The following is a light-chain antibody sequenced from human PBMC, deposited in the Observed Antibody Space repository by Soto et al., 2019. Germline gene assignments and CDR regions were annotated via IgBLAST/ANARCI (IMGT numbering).Light chain of an antibody. CDR3: SAYTSSSTFVV. V-gene: IGLV2-18*02. J-gene: IGLJ2*01. CDR2: EVS. CDR1: SSDVGGYSR. Sequence: QSALTQPPSVSGSPGQSVTISCTGTSSDVGGYSRVSWYQQPPGTAPKLMIYEVSNRPSGVPDRFSGSKSGNTASLTISGLQAEDEADYYCSAYTSSSTFVVFGRGTKLTVL.